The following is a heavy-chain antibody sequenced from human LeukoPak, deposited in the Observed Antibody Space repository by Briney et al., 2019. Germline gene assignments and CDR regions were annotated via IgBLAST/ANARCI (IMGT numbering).Heavy chain of an antibody. Sequence: PGGSLRLSCAASGFTFSAYWMTWVRQAPGKGLEWVANINQDGSEKSYVDSVKGRFTISRDNAKNSLYLQMNSLRAEDTAVYYCARDGRYYYDSSGYYHFDYWGQGTLVTVSS. J-gene: IGHJ4*02. CDR2: INQDGSEK. CDR1: GFTFSAYW. V-gene: IGHV3-7*01. CDR3: ARDGRYYYDSSGYYHFDY. D-gene: IGHD3-22*01.